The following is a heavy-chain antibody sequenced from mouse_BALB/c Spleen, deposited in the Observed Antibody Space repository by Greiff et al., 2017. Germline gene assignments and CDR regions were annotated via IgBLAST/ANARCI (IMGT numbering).Heavy chain of an antibody. CDR3: ARSGTGYYFDY. V-gene: IGHV14-3*02. CDR1: GFNINDTY. CDR2: IDPANGNT. D-gene: IGHD4-1*01. Sequence: EVQLQQSGAELVKPGASVKLSCTASGFNINDTYMHWVKQLPEQGLEWIGRIDPANGNTKYDPKFQGKATITADTSSNTSYLQLSSLTSEDTAVYYCARSGTGYYFDYWGQGTTLTVSS. J-gene: IGHJ2*01.